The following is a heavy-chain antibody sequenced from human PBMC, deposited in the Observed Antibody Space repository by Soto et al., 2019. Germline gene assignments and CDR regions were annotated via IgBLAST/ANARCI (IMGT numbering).Heavy chain of an antibody. D-gene: IGHD3-10*01. V-gene: IGHV1-24*01. CDR1: GYTLTELS. Sequence: ASVKVSCKVSGYTLTELSMHWVRQAPGKGLEWMGGFDPEDGETIYAQKFQGRVTMTEDTSTDTAYMELSSLRSEDTAVYYCATASSMVRGVIMSYYYYGMDVWGQGTTVTVSS. CDR3: ATASSMVRGVIMSYYYYGMDV. CDR2: FDPEDGET. J-gene: IGHJ6*02.